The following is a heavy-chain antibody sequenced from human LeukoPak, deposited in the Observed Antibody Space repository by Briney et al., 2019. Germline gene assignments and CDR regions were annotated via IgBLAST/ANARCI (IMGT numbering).Heavy chain of an antibody. Sequence: GVSLRLSCAASGFSFSSFAMNWVRQAPGKGLEWVSTIGGSGGNTYYADSVKGRFTISRDNPKNTLYLQMNSLRAEDTAVYYCARTRYGDYWGQGTLVTVSS. V-gene: IGHV3-23*01. CDR1: GFSFSSFA. J-gene: IGHJ4*02. D-gene: IGHD4-17*01. CDR2: IGGSGGNT. CDR3: ARTRYGDY.